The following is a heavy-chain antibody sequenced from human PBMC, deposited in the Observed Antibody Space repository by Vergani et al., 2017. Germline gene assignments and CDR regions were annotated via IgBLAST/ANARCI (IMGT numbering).Heavy chain of an antibody. V-gene: IGHV3-30*18. CDR1: GFTFSSYG. CDR3: ANSEEDY. J-gene: IGHJ4*02. Sequence: QVQLVESGGGVVQPGRSLRLSCAASGFTFSSYGMHWVRQAPGKGLEWVAVISYDGSNKYYADSVKGRFTISRDNSKNTLYLQMNSLRAEDTAVYYCANSEEDYWGQGTLVTVSS. CDR2: ISYDGSNK.